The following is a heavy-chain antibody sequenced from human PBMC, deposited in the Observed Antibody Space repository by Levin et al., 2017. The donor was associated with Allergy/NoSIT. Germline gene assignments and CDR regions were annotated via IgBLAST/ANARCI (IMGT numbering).Heavy chain of an antibody. D-gene: IGHD5-12*01. CDR1: GYSFTSHG. Sequence: PAASVKVSCKASGYSFTSHGISWVRQAPGQGLEWIGWISVYSGDTRFAQKFQDRITMTTDTSTSTAYLEVRSLRSDDTAVYYCARDNRSNRGVGYDPFLYWGQGTLVTVSA. J-gene: IGHJ4*02. CDR2: ISVYSGDT. CDR3: ARDNRSNRGVGYDPFLY. V-gene: IGHV1-18*01.